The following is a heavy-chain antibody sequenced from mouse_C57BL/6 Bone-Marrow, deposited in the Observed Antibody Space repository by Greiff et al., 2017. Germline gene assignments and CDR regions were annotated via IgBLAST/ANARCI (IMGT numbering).Heavy chain of an antibody. D-gene: IGHD2-3*01. J-gene: IGHJ1*03. CDR1: GYTFTSYW. V-gene: IGHV1-52*01. Sequence: QVQLQQPGAELVRPGSSVTLSCKASGYTFTSYWMHWVKQRPIQGLEWIGNIDPSDSETHYNQKFKDKATLTVDKSSSTAYMQLSSLTSEDSAVYYCARSDGYYSYWYFDVWGTGTTVTVSS. CDR2: IDPSDSET. CDR3: ARSDGYYSYWYFDV.